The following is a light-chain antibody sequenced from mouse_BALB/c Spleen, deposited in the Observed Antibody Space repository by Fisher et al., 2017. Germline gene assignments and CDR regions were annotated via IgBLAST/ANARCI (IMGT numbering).Light chain of an antibody. CDR2: RTS. CDR3: QQRSSYPFT. V-gene: IGKV4-61*01. J-gene: IGKJ4*01. Sequence: IVLTQSPAIMSASPGEKVTISCSASSSVSYMYWYQQKPGSSPKPWIYRTSNLASGVPARFSGSGSGTSYSLTISSVKAEDAATYYCQQRSSYPFTFGSGTKLEIK. CDR1: SSVSY.